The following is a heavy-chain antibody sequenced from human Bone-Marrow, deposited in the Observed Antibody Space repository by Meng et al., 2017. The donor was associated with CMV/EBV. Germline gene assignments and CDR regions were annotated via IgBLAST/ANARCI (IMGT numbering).Heavy chain of an antibody. V-gene: IGHV1-18*04. CDR2: IGTYYNDR. Sequence: ASVKVSCKASGYTFTSYGIAWVRQAPGQGLQWLGWIGTYYNDRNSAHILQGRVTMTTDTSTSTAYMDLRSLRSDDTAVYYCGRVLGDGYNLDYWGQGTLVTVSS. CDR3: GRVLGDGYNLDY. D-gene: IGHD5-24*01. CDR1: GYTFTSYG. J-gene: IGHJ4*02.